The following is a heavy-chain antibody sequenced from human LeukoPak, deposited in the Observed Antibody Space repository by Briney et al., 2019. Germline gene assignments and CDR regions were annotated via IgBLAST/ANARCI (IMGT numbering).Heavy chain of an antibody. Sequence: GGSLRLSCAASGFTFSSYAMSWVGQAPGKGLEWVSAISGSGGSTYYADSVKGRFTISRDNSKNTLYLQMNSLRAEDTAVYYCAKVHDSSGYYDDYFDYWGQGTLVTVSS. CDR1: GFTFSSYA. V-gene: IGHV3-23*01. J-gene: IGHJ4*02. CDR3: AKVHDSSGYYDDYFDY. CDR2: ISGSGGST. D-gene: IGHD3-22*01.